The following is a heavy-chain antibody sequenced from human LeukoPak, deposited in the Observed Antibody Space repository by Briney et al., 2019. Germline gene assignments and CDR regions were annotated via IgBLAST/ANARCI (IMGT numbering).Heavy chain of an antibody. CDR1: GGSISNYH. CDR2: IFYSGST. J-gene: IGHJ5*02. CDR3: ARNRYYYGSGNYGVPNWFDP. D-gene: IGHD3-10*01. Sequence: SETLSLTCTVSGGSISNYHWGWIRQPPGKGLEWIGYIFYSGSTNDNPSLKSRVTISVDTSKNQFSLKLNSVTAADTAVYYCARNRYYYGSGNYGVPNWFDPWGQGTLVTVSS. V-gene: IGHV4-59*08.